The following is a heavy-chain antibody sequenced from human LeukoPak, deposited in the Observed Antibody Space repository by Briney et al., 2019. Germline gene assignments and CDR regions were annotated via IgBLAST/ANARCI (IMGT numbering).Heavy chain of an antibody. V-gene: IGHV4-34*01. CDR2: INHSGST. J-gene: IGHJ4*02. Sequence: SETLSLTCTVSGGSISTYYWSWIRQPPGKGLEWIGEINHSGSTNYNPSLKSRVTISVDTSKNQFSLKLSSVTAADTAVYYCARHSEEWLPKIDYWGQGTLVTVSS. CDR3: ARHSEEWLPKIDY. CDR1: GGSISTYY. D-gene: IGHD6-19*01.